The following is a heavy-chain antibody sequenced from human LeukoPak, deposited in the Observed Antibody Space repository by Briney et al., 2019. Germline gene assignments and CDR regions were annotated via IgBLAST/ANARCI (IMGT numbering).Heavy chain of an antibody. CDR1: GYTFTGYY. V-gene: IGHV1-2*02. CDR3: ARDILITMIVGGAFDI. CDR2: INPNSGGT. D-gene: IGHD3-22*01. J-gene: IGHJ3*02. Sequence: VASVKVSCKASGYTFTGYYMHWVRQAPGQGLEWMGWINPNSGGTNYAQKFQGRVTMTRDTSISTDYMELSRLRSDDTAVYYCARDILITMIVGGAFDIWGQGTMVTVSS.